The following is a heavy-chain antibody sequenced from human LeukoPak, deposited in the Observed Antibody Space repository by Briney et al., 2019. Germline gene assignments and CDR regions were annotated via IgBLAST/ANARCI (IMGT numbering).Heavy chain of an antibody. J-gene: IGHJ6*03. Sequence: HRASVRVSCKASGGTFSSYAISWVRQAPGQGLEWMGGIIPIFGTANYAQKFQGRVTITADKSTSTAYMELSSLRSDDTAVYYCARAGNPFYYYYMDVWGKGTTVTVSS. CDR1: GGTFSSYA. CDR3: ARAGNPFYYYYMDV. D-gene: IGHD4-23*01. V-gene: IGHV1-69*06. CDR2: IIPIFGTA.